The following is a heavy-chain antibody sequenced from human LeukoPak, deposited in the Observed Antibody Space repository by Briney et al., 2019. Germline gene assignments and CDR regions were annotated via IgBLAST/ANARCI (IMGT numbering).Heavy chain of an antibody. CDR1: GFTFSSYV. Sequence: GGSLRLSCVASGFTFSSYVIHWVRQAPGMGLEWVAVISSDESHKYHADSVKGRFTISRDNSKNTLYLRMNSLRAEDTAVYYCATDPVVAGGIRYFEYWGQGTLVTVSS. CDR2: ISSDESHK. V-gene: IGHV3-30*04. J-gene: IGHJ4*02. D-gene: IGHD6-13*01. CDR3: ATDPVVAGGIRYFEY.